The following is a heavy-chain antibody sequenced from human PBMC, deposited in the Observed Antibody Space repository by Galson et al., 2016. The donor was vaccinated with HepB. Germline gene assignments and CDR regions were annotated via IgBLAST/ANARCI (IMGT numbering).Heavy chain of an antibody. CDR1: GFTFSNYG. Sequence: SLRLSCAASGFTFSNYGMHWVRQAPGQGLEWVAVISYDGTNKYYADSVKGRFTVSRDNSKNTVFLQINSLRPEDTAVYSCAKAVLGTVYYYFPLDVWGAGTTVAVSS. CDR3: AKAVLGTVYYYFPLDV. D-gene: IGHD1-14*01. V-gene: IGHV3-30*18. CDR2: ISYDGTNK. J-gene: IGHJ6*04.